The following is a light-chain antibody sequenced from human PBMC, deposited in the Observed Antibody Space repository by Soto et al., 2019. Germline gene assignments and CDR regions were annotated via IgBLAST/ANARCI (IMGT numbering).Light chain of an antibody. CDR1: QSISSN. CDR3: QQYDNWPPFT. J-gene: IGKJ3*01. Sequence: EIVMTQSPATLSVSPGERATLSCRASQSISSNLAWYQHKPGQFPRLLIFGASTRATGIPARFSGSGSGTEFTLTISRLQSEDFAVYYCQQYDNWPPFTFGPGTKVDIK. V-gene: IGKV3-15*01. CDR2: GAS.